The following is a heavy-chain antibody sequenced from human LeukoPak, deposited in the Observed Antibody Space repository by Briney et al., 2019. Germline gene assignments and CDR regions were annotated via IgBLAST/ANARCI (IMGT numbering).Heavy chain of an antibody. CDR1: GYTFTSYG. CDR2: MNPNSGNT. J-gene: IGHJ4*02. V-gene: IGHV1-8*01. CDR3: ARVYGSGSYIDY. Sequence: ASVKVSCKASGYTFTSYGINWVRQATAQGLEWMGWMNPNSGNTGYAQKFQGRVTMTRNTSISTAYMELSSLRSEDTAVYYCARVYGSGSYIDYWGQGTLVTVSS. D-gene: IGHD3-10*01.